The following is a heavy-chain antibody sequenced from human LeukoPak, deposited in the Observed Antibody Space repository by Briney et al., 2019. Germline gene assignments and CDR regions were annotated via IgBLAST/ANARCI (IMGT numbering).Heavy chain of an antibody. J-gene: IGHJ4*02. CDR2: VSTGGGTT. CDR1: GFTFSSYA. CDR3: AAGKYFFDY. V-gene: IGHV3-23*01. Sequence: GGSLRLSCAASGFTFSSYAMSWVRQAPGKGLEWVSAVSTGGGTTSYADSVKGRFTISRDNSKNTLPLQMHSLRAEDTAVYYCAAGKYFFDYWGQGALVTVSS. D-gene: IGHD1-1*01.